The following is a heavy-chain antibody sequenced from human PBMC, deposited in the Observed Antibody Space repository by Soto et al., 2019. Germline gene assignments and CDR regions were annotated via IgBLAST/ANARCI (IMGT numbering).Heavy chain of an antibody. J-gene: IGHJ6*02. Sequence: QVQLVQSGAEVKKPGSSVKVSCKASGGTFSSYTISWVRQAPGQGLEWMGRIIPILGIANYAQKFQGRVTLTADRSTSTAYMRLSSLRSEDTAVYYCARLEEHLERRGERYYYYGMDVWGQGTTVTVSS. CDR3: ARLEEHLERRGERYYYYGMDV. CDR2: IIPILGIA. CDR1: GGTFSSYT. V-gene: IGHV1-69*02. D-gene: IGHD1-1*01.